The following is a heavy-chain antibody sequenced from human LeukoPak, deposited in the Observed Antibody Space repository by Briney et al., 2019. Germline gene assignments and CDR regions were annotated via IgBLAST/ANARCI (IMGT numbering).Heavy chain of an antibody. D-gene: IGHD6-19*01. CDR3: AREAVAGVEKTFLSY. V-gene: IGHV3-33*01. CDR1: GFTFSSFG. CDR2: IRYDGSNK. Sequence: GGSLRLSCAASGFTFSSFGMHWIRQAPGKGLERVEVIRYDGSNKYYADSVKGRFTISRDNSKNTLYLQMNSLRAEDTAVYYCAREAVAGVEKTFLSYWGQGTLVTVSS. J-gene: IGHJ4*02.